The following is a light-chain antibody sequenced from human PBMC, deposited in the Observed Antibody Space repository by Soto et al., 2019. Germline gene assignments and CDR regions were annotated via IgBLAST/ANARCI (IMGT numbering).Light chain of an antibody. CDR3: QQYNNWPPWT. Sequence: ILMTQSPATLSVSPGERATLSXRASQSVSNNLAWYQQKPGQAPRLLIYDASTRATGIPARFSGSGSGTEFTLTISGLQSEDFAVYYCQQYNNWPPWTFGQGTKVEIK. CDR1: QSVSNN. V-gene: IGKV3-15*01. CDR2: DAS. J-gene: IGKJ1*01.